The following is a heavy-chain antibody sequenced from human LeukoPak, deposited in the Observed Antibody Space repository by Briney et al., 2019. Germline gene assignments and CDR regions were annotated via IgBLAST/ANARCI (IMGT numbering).Heavy chain of an antibody. CDR2: IYYSGST. D-gene: IGHD3-10*01. V-gene: IGHV4-59*08. CDR1: GGSISSYY. CDR3: ARGLKILWFGELLPNDYYYYGMDV. Sequence: SETLSLTCTVSGGSISSYYWSWIRQPPGKGLEWIGYIYYSGSTNYNPSLKSRVTISVDTSKNQFSLKLSSVTAADTAVYYCARGLKILWFGELLPNDYYYYGMDVWGQGTTVTVSS. J-gene: IGHJ6*02.